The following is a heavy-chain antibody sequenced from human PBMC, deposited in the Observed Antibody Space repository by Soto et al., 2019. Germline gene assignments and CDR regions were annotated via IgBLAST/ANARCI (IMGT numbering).Heavy chain of an antibody. J-gene: IGHJ4*02. CDR1: GFIFSSYA. CDR2: LNGGGSKT. V-gene: IGHV3-23*01. D-gene: IGHD3-22*01. CDR3: AKDKDGVITRSHFDY. Sequence: EGQLLQSGGGLVQPGGSLRLSCTGSGFIFSSYAMSWVRQAPGKGLEWISGLNGGGSKTLYADSVKGRFTISRDNFKNTLYLQMNSLRAEDTAVYYCAKDKDGVITRSHFDYWGQGNLVTVSS.